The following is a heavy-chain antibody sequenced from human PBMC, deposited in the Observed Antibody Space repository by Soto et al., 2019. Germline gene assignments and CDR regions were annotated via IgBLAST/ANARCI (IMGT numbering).Heavy chain of an antibody. CDR3: ARPFPFWGSYRIFDF. V-gene: IGHV4-39*01. J-gene: IGHJ4*02. CDR2: IFYSGST. D-gene: IGHD3-16*02. CDR1: GGSINSRTYN. Sequence: PSETLYLTCTISGGSINSRTYNWGWVRQPPGKGLEWIGTIFYSGSTSYNPSLKSRVTISVDTSKNQFSLNLSSVTAADTAVYYCARPFPFWGSYRIFDFWGQGTLVTVSS.